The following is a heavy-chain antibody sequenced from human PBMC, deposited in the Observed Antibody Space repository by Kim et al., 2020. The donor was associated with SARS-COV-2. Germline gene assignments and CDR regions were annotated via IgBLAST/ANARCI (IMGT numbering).Heavy chain of an antibody. J-gene: IGHJ3*02. Sequence: KGRFTSSRDNAKNSLYLQMNSLRAEDTALYYCAKDIARRDFWSGADAFDIWGQGTMVTVSS. CDR3: AKDIARRDFWSGADAFDI. D-gene: IGHD3-3*01. V-gene: IGHV3-9*01.